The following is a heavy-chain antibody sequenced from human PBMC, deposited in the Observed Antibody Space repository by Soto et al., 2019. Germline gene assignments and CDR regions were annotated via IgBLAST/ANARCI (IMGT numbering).Heavy chain of an antibody. CDR2: IYYSGST. D-gene: IGHD2-21*01. Sequence: TSETLSLTCTVAGGSISSYYGSWIRQPPGKGLEWIGYIYYSGSTNYNPSLKSRVTISVDTSKNQFSLKLSSVTAADTAVYYCARDQISLGGDGYNSGGYYYYYGMDVWGQGTTVTVSS. V-gene: IGHV4-59*01. CDR3: ARDQISLGGDGYNSGGYYYYYGMDV. J-gene: IGHJ6*02. CDR1: GGSISSYY.